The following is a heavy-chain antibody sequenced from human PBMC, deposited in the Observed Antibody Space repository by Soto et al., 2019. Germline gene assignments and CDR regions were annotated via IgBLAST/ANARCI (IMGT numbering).Heavy chain of an antibody. V-gene: IGHV3-33*01. D-gene: IGHD1-26*01. J-gene: IGHJ4*02. CDR2: IWYDASNK. CDR3: ARGRVDGGELDL. Sequence: VQLVESGGGVVQPGRSLRLCCAASGFTFRTYGMYWVRQAPGKRLEWVAVIWYDASNKYYADFVKGRFTISRDNSENTLYLQMNSLRAEDTAVYYCARGRVDGGELDLGGKGTLVTVSS. CDR1: GFTFRTYG.